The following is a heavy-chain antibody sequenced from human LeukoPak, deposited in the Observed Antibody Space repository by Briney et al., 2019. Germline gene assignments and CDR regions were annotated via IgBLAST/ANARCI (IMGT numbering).Heavy chain of an antibody. CDR3: ARGVGSYYFSGFGD. V-gene: IGHV1-2*02. CDR2: INPNSGGT. CDR1: GYTFTGYY. D-gene: IGHD1-26*01. J-gene: IGHJ4*02. Sequence: EASVKVSCKASGYTFTGYYMHWVRQAPGQGLEWMGWINPNSGGTNYAQKFQGRVTMTRDTSISTAYMELSRLRSDDTAVYYCARGVGSYYFSGFGDWGQGTLVTVSS.